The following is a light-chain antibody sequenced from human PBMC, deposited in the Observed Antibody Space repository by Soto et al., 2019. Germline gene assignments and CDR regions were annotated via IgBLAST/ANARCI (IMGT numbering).Light chain of an antibody. CDR2: EVI. V-gene: IGLV2-14*01. Sequence: QSVLTQSASVSGSPGQSITIPCTGTSSDVGGYDYVSWYQQHPGKVPKLIIYEVIKRPSGVSHRFSGSKSGNTASLTISGLQTEDEADYYCISYTTSSALVFGGGTKLTVL. CDR1: SSDVGGYDY. CDR3: ISYTTSSALV. J-gene: IGLJ2*01.